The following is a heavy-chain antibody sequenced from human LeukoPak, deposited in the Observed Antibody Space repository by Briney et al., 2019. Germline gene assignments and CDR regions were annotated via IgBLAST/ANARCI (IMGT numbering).Heavy chain of an antibody. CDR3: ARDPGSYYYYYGMDF. V-gene: IGHV4-31*03. J-gene: IGHJ6*02. CDR2: IYYSGST. D-gene: IGHD1-26*01. CDR1: GGSISSGGYY. Sequence: SETLSLTCTVSGGSISSGGYYWSWIRQHPGKGLEWIGYIYYSGSTYYNPSLKSRVTISVDTSKNQFSLKLSSVTAADTAVYYCARDPGSYYYYYGMDFWGQGTTVTVSS.